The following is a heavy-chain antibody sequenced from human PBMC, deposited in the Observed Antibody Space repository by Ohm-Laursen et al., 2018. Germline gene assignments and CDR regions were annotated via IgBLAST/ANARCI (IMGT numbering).Heavy chain of an antibody. CDR3: ARAVLA. V-gene: IGHV4-38-2*01. J-gene: IGHJ4*02. Sequence: SDILSLTCAVSGYSISSGYYWGWIRQPPGKGLEWIGSIYHSGPTYYNPSLKSRVTISVDTSKNQFSLKLTSVTAADTAVYYCARAVLAWGQGSLVTVSS. CDR2: IYHSGPT. CDR1: GYSISSGYY. D-gene: IGHD5-12*01.